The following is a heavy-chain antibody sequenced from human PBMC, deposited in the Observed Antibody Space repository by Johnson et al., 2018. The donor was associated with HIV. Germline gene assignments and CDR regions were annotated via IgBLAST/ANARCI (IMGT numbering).Heavy chain of an antibody. CDR1: GFTFSDYY. V-gene: IGHV3-11*04. Sequence: QVQLVESGGGLVKPGGSLRLSCAASGFTFSDYYMSWIRQAPGKGLEWVSVIYSGGSTKYYADSVKGRFTISRDNAKNSLYLQMNSLRAEDTAVYYCARGRPSGSHDAFDIWGQGTMVTVSS. J-gene: IGHJ3*02. CDR2: IYSGGSTK. D-gene: IGHD3-22*01. CDR3: ARGRPSGSHDAFDI.